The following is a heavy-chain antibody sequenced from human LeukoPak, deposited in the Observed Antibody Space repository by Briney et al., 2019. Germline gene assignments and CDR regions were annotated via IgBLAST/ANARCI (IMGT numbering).Heavy chain of an antibody. CDR2: CHYSGNT. CDR3: SRGLVYSSGYDYGSDV. Sequence: SETLSLTCAISGGSISSNYWSWIRQPPGKGLEWIGYCHYSGNTNYNPSLKSRATISVDMSKNQFSLTLNSVTAADTAVYYCSRGLVYSSGYDYGSDVWGQGTTVTVSS. J-gene: IGHJ6*02. D-gene: IGHD6-19*01. V-gene: IGHV4-59*13. CDR1: GGSISSNY.